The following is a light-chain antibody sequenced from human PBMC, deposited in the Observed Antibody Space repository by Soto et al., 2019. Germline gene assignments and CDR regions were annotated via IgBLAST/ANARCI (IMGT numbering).Light chain of an antibody. CDR1: ESISSNF. J-gene: IGKJ1*01. CDR2: GSS. Sequence: EIVWTQSPGTLSLSTGERATLSCRASESISSNFLAWHQQRPGQTPRLLIYGSSNRATGIPDRFSGSGSGTDFTLTINRLEPEDFGVYYCQQHNTSPWLFGQGTKVDIK. V-gene: IGKV3-20*01. CDR3: QQHNTSPWL.